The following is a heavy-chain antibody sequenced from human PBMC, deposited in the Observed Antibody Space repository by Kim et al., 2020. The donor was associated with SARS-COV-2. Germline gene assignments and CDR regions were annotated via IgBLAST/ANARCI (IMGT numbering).Heavy chain of an antibody. V-gene: IGHV1-8*01. CDR3: ARGGGMDV. J-gene: IGHJ6*02. CDR2: SGNT. Sequence: SGNTGYAQKFPGRVTMTRNTSIRTAYMELSSLRSEDTAVYYCARGGGMDVWGQGTTVTVSS.